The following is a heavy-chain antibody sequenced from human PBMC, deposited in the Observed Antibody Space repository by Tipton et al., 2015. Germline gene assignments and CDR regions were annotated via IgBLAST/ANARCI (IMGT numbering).Heavy chain of an antibody. CDR1: GGFVSHYY. D-gene: IGHD3-22*01. CDR2: IYYTGST. Sequence: TLSLTCTVSGGFVSHYYWSWIRQPPGKGLEWIGYIYYTGSTNYHPSLKSRVTISVDTSKNQFSLNLSSVTAADTAVYYCAREGWNSDSSGYDYWGQGTLVTVSS. CDR3: AREGWNSDSSGYDY. V-gene: IGHV4-59*02. J-gene: IGHJ4*02.